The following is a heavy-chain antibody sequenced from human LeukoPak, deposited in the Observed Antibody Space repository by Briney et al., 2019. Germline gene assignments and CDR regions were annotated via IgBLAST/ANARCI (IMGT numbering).Heavy chain of an antibody. CDR2: IYPGDSDT. V-gene: IGHV5-51*01. CDR3: ARQDTVVKRAFDI. J-gene: IGHJ3*02. D-gene: IGHD4-23*01. CDR1: GYSFTSYW. Sequence: GESLKISCKGSGYSFTSYWIGWVRQMPGKGLEWMGIIYPGDSDTIYSPSFQGQVTISADKSISTAYLQWSSLKASDTAMYYCARQDTVVKRAFDIWGQGTMVTVSS.